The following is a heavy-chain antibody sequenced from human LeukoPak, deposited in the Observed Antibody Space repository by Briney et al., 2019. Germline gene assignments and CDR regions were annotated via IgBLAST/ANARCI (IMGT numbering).Heavy chain of an antibody. CDR2: IKEDGSVQ. CDR3: VGQLLRVV. Sequence: GGSLRLSCTASGFPFSGYWISWVRQAPGKGLEWVANIKEDGSVQDYVDSVKGRSTISRDNAKNSVCLQMSSLRVDDTAVYYCVGQLLRVVWGKGTTVTVSS. CDR1: GFPFSGYW. D-gene: IGHD2-2*01. V-gene: IGHV3-7*01. J-gene: IGHJ6*04.